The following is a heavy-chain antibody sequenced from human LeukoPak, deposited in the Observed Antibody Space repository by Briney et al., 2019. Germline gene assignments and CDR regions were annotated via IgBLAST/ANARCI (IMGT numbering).Heavy chain of an antibody. J-gene: IGHJ1*01. CDR1: GGTFSSYA. CDR2: IIPIFGTA. Sequence: SVKVSCKASGGTFSSYAISWVRQAPGQGLEWMGGIIPIFGTANYAQKFQGRVTITADESTSTAYMELSSLRSEDTAVYYCARGPSYSSSPEYFQHWGQGTLVTVSS. V-gene: IGHV1-69*13. D-gene: IGHD6-6*01. CDR3: ARGPSYSSSPEYFQH.